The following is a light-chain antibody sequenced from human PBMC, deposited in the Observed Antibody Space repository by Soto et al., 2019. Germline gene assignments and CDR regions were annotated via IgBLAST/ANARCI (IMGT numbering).Light chain of an antibody. CDR2: SDN. J-gene: IGLJ2*01. CDR3: AAWDDSLYVI. CDR1: SSNIGSNT. Sequence: QSVLTQPPSASGTPGQRVTISCSGSSSNIGSNTVNWYQHLPGTAPKLLIYSDNQRPSGVPDRFSGSKSGTSASLAISGLQSEDEAVYYCAAWDDSLYVIFGGGTKLTVL. V-gene: IGLV1-44*01.